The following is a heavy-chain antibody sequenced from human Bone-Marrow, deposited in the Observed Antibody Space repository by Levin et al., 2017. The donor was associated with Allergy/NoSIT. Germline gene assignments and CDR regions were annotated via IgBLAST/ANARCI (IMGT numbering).Heavy chain of an antibody. CDR1: GGSISTTNW. J-gene: IGHJ6*02. V-gene: IGHV4-4*02. Sequence: SETLSLTCAVSGGSISTTNWWTWVRQPPGKGLEWIGEIYHSGTTNYNPSLKSRVIISVDKSKNQFSLKLTSVTAADTAVYFCARDAFIAGTGNSHDYGMDVWGQGTTVTVSS. CDR3: ARDAFIAGTGNSHDYGMDV. D-gene: IGHD6-13*01. CDR2: IYHSGTT.